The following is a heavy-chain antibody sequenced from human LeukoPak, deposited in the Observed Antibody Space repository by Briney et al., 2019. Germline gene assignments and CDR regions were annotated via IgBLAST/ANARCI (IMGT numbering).Heavy chain of an antibody. V-gene: IGHV4-59*01. Sequence: PSETLSLTCTVSGGSISYYYWTWIRQPPGKGLEWLGNIYFGGTTDYNSSLKSRLTISVDTFKNQLSLNLQSVTAADTATYYCARHRSDTGGKKGVNWFDPWGQGTLVTVSS. CDR2: IYFGGTT. CDR1: GGSISYYY. D-gene: IGHD4-23*01. J-gene: IGHJ5*02. CDR3: ARHRSDTGGKKGVNWFDP.